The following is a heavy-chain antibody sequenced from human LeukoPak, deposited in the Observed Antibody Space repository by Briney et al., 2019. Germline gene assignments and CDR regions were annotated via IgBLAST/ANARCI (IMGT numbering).Heavy chain of an antibody. CDR1: GGSISTSSYY. D-gene: IGHD3-22*01. Sequence: KPSETLSLTCTVSGGSISTSSYYWGWIRQPPGKGLECIGNIYYSGSTYYNPSLKSRVTISVDTSKNQFSLKLSSVTAADTAVYYCARGSFNGRFSGYYEFDYWGQGTLVTVSS. J-gene: IGHJ4*02. CDR3: ARGSFNGRFSGYYEFDY. CDR2: IYYSGST. V-gene: IGHV4-39*07.